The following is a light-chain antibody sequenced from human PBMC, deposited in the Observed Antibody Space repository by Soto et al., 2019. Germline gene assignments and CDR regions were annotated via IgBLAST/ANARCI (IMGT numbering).Light chain of an antibody. V-gene: IGLV2-14*01. J-gene: IGLJ2*01. CDR1: SSDVGGYNY. CDR2: DVS. Sequence: QSALTQPASVSGSPGQSITISCTGTSSDVGGYNYVSWYQQHPGKAPKLMIYDVSNRHSGVSDRFSGSKSGNTASLTISVLQAEDEADYDCSSYTSSSTHVVFGGGTKLT. CDR3: SSYTSSSTHVV.